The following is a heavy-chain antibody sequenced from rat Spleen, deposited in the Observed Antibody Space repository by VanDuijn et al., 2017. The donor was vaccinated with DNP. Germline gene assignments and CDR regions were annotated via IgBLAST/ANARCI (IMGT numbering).Heavy chain of an antibody. V-gene: IGHV5-7*01. CDR2: ISYDGSRP. Sequence: EVQLVESGGGLVQPGRSLKLSCAASGFTFSDYNMAWVRQTPKKGLEWVATISYDGSRPYYRDSVKGRFTISRDDAENTLFLQMISLRSEDTATYYCTRVGDLHDGGDGDVLDAWGQGTSVTVAS. J-gene: IGHJ4*01. CDR1: GFTFSDYN. D-gene: IGHD1-12*02. CDR3: TRVGDLHDGGDGDVLDA.